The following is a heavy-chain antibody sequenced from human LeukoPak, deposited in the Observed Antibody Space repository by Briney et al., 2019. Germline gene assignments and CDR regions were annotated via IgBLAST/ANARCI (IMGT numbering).Heavy chain of an antibody. D-gene: IGHD2-2*01. CDR1: GYSFTSYW. CDR2: IYPGDSDT. J-gene: IGHJ5*02. CDR3: ARRGGYCSSTSCSRNWFDP. Sequence: GESLKISCKGSGYSFTSYWIGWVRQMPGKGLEWMGIIYPGDSDTRYSPSFQGQVTISADKSISTAYLRWSSLKASDTAMYYCARRGGYCSSTSCSRNWFDPWGQGTLVTVSS. V-gene: IGHV5-51*01.